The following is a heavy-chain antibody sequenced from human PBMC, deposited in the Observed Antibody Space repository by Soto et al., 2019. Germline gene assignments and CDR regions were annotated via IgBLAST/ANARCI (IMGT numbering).Heavy chain of an antibody. Sequence: GESLKISCKGSGYSFTSYWISWVRQMPGKGLEWMGRIDPSDSYTNYSPSFQGHVTISADKSISTACLQWSSLKASDTAMYYCARHGYNWNHPQNGDAFDIWGQGTRVTVS. CDR1: GYSFTSYW. J-gene: IGHJ3*02. CDR2: IDPSDSYT. V-gene: IGHV5-10-1*01. D-gene: IGHD1-20*01. CDR3: ARHGYNWNHPQNGDAFDI.